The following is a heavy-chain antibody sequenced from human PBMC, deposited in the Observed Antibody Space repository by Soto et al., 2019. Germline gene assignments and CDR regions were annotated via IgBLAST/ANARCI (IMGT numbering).Heavy chain of an antibody. CDR3: ARVIFWGYYYVMDV. V-gene: IGHV4-30-4*01. CDR1: GGSISSGDYY. D-gene: IGHD3-16*01. Sequence: SETLSLTCTVSGGSISSGDYYWSWIRQPPGKGLEWIGYIYYSGSTYYNPSLKSRVTISVDTSKNQFSLKLSSVTAADTAVYYCARVIFWGYYYVMDVWGQGTTVTVSS. CDR2: IYYSGST. J-gene: IGHJ6*02.